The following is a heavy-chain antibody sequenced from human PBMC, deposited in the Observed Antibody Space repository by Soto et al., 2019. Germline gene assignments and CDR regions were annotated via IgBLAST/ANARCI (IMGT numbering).Heavy chain of an antibody. CDR2: INPNSGGT. D-gene: IGHD6-6*01. V-gene: IGHV1-2*02. J-gene: IGHJ6*02. CDR3: ARDTQYSSSSRTDV. CDR1: GYTFTGYY. Sequence: ASVKVSCKAAGYTFTGYYMHWVRQAPGQGLEWMGWINPNSGGTNYAQKFQGRATMNRETSIRTAYMELRRMRSDDTAVYYCARDTQYSSSSRTDVRGQRTTVTVSS.